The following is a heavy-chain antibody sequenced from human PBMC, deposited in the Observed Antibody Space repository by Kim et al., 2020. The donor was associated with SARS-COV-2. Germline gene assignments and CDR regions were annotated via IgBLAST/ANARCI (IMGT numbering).Heavy chain of an antibody. J-gene: IGHJ4*02. Sequence: GGSLRLSCVASGFTLSSYRMNWVRQAPGKGLEWVSYISRRSNTIYYADSVKGRFTFSRDNAKNSLYLQMNSLRDEDTAVYYCARGYCSDDICAYFDSWGQGTLVTVSS. D-gene: IGHD2-15*01. CDR1: GFTLSSYR. CDR3: ARGYCSDDICAYFDS. V-gene: IGHV3-48*02. CDR2: ISRRSNTI.